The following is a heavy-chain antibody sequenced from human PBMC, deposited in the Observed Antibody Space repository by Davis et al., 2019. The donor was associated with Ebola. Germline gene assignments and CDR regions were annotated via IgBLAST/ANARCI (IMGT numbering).Heavy chain of an antibody. J-gene: IGHJ6*02. D-gene: IGHD3-3*02. CDR3: AKVPFLEWLPDYGMDV. CDR2: IGISSSTT. V-gene: IGHV3-48*01. Sequence: GESLKISCAASGFTFSSYSMNWVRQAPGKGLEWISYIGISSSTTYYADSVKGRFTISRDNAKNSLYLQMNSLRAEDTAVYYCAKVPFLEWLPDYGMDVWGQGTTVTVSS. CDR1: GFTFSSYS.